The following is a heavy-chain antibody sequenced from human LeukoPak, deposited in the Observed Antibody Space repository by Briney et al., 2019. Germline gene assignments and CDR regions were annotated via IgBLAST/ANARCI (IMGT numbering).Heavy chain of an antibody. CDR2: ISGSGGST. Sequence: PGGSLRLSCAASGFTFSSYAMSWVRQAPGKGLEWVSSISGSGGSTYYADSVKGRFSISRDNSKNTLYLQVNSLRADDTAVYYCVRWYGGSGLENYYYYMDVWGKGTTVTISS. V-gene: IGHV3-23*01. CDR3: VRWYGGSGLENYYYYMDV. D-gene: IGHD3-10*01. J-gene: IGHJ6*03. CDR1: GFTFSSYA.